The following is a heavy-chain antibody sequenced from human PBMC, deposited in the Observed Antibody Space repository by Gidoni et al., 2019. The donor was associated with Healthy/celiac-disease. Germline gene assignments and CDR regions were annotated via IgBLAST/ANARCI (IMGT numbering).Heavy chain of an antibody. CDR3: ARVGFWSGYIRFDY. D-gene: IGHD3-3*01. J-gene: IGHJ4*02. Sequence: QVQLQESGPGLVKPSETLSLTCTVSGGSISSYYWSWIRQPPGKGLEWIGYIYYSGSTNYNPSLKSRVTISVDTSKNQFSLKLSSVTAADTAVYYCARVGFWSGYIRFDYWGQGTLVTVSS. CDR1: GGSISSYY. V-gene: IGHV4-59*01. CDR2: IYYSGST.